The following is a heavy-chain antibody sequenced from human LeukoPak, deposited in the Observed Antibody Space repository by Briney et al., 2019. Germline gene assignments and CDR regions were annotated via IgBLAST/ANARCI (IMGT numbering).Heavy chain of an antibody. D-gene: IGHD3-22*01. CDR3: ATDSTGYYLGGFDP. V-gene: IGHV3-23*01. J-gene: IGHJ5*02. Sequence: GGSLRLSCAASGFTFSSYAMSWVRQAPGKGLEWVSAISGSGGSTYYADSVKGRFTISRDNAKNSLYLQMNSLRAEDTAVYYCATDSTGYYLGGFDPWGQGTLVTVSS. CDR1: GFTFSSYA. CDR2: ISGSGGST.